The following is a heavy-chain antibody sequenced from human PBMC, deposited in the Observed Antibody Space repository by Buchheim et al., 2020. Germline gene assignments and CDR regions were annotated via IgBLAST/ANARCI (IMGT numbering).Heavy chain of an antibody. V-gene: IGHV1-2*02. D-gene: IGHD5-12*01. CDR2: INPNSGDT. CDR1: GYIFTDYH. CDR3: VRARGYSAYDLPDY. J-gene: IGHJ4*02. Sequence: QVQLVQSGAEVKKPGASVKVSCKASGYIFTDYHMHWVRQAPGQRLEWMGWINPNSGDTSLAQKFQGRVTMTGDTSITPAYMERSRLISDDTAIYYCVRARGYSAYDLPDYWGQGTL.